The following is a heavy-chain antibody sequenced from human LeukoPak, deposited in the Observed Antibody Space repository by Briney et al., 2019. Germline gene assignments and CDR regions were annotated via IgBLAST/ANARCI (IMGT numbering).Heavy chain of an antibody. Sequence: ASVKVSCKASGYTFTGYYMHWVRQAPGQGLEWMGWINPNSGSTNYAQKFQGRVTMTRDTSISTAYMELSRLRSDDTAVYYCARDHRGYSSGWYGYWGQGTLVTVSS. CDR3: ARDHRGYSSGWYGY. CDR2: INPNSGST. V-gene: IGHV1-2*02. D-gene: IGHD6-19*01. J-gene: IGHJ4*02. CDR1: GYTFTGYY.